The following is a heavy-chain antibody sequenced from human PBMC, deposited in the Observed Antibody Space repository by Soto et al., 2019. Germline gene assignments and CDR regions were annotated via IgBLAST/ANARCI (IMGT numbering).Heavy chain of an antibody. D-gene: IGHD5-12*01. V-gene: IGHV3-30-3*01. CDR3: ATDVEEGVEMATIFLAPDY. CDR2: ISYDGSNK. Sequence: PGGSLRLSCAASGFTFSSYAMHWVRQAPGKGLEWVADISYDGSNKYYADSVKGRFTISRDNAKNTLYLQMNSLRDENTAVYYCATDVEEGVEMATIFLAPDYWGQGTLVTVSS. J-gene: IGHJ4*02. CDR1: GFTFSSYA.